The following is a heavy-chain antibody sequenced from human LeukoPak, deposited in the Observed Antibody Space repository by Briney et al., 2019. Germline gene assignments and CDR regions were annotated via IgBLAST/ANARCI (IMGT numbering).Heavy chain of an antibody. CDR3: ARGRTSQNIVTRKTYNWFDP. CDR1: GFTFSSYA. V-gene: IGHV3-23*01. CDR2: ISGSGGST. D-gene: IGHD2/OR15-2a*01. J-gene: IGHJ5*02. Sequence: GGSLRLSCAASGFTFSSYAMSWVRQAPGKGLEWVSGISGSGGSTFYADSVKGRFTISRDNSKNTLYLQMNSLRAEDTAVYYCARGRTSQNIVTRKTYNWFDPWGQGTLVTVSS.